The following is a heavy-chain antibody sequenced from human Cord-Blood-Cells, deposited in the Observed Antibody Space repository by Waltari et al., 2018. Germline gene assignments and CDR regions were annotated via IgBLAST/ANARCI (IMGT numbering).Heavy chain of an antibody. CDR1: GFTFSRYG. V-gene: IGHV3-30*18. D-gene: IGHD4-4*01. CDR3: AKGSNYDAFDI. CDR2: ISYDGSNK. J-gene: IGHJ3*02. Sequence: QVQLVESGGGVVQPGRSLRLSCAASGFTFSRYGMHWVRQAPGKGLEWVAVISYDGSNKYYADSVKGRFTISRDNSKNTLYLQMNSLRAEDTAVYYCAKGSNYDAFDIWGQGTMVTVSS.